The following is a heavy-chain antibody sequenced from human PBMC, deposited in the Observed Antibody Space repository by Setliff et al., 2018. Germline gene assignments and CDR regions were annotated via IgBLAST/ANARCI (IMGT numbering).Heavy chain of an antibody. D-gene: IGHD3-22*01. CDR1: GGSISTTDYY. CDR3: ARYDSSGYSENYYFDY. V-gene: IGHV4-39*07. J-gene: IGHJ4*02. Sequence: ETLSLTCTVSGGSISTTDYYWGWIRQPPGKGLEWIGCVYYSGNTYYSPSLKSRVTMFVDTSKNQFSLMLYSVTAADTAIYYCARYDSSGYSENYYFDYWGQGALVTVSS. CDR2: VYYSGNT.